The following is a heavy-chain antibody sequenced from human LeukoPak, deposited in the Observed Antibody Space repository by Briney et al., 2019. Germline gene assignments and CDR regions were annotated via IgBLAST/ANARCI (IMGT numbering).Heavy chain of an antibody. CDR1: GGSISSGGYS. CDR2: IYHSGST. V-gene: IGHV4-30-2*01. D-gene: IGHD3-10*01. Sequence: SETLSLTCAVSGGSISSGGYSWSWIRQPPGKGLEWIGYIYHSGSTYYNPSLKSRVTISVDRSKNQFSLKLSSVTAADTAVYYCARAPPRITMVRGGTIGGAFDIWGQGTMVTVSS. J-gene: IGHJ3*02. CDR3: ARAPPRITMVRGGTIGGAFDI.